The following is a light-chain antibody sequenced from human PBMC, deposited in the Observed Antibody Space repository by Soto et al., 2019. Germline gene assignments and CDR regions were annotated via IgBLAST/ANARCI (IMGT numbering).Light chain of an antibody. CDR2: DAY. CDR1: QAISNS. V-gene: IGKV1-33*01. CDR3: QQYNNLPLT. J-gene: IGKJ4*01. Sequence: DSQMTQSPSSLSASVGDRVTITCQASQAISNSLNWYHQKPGKAPKLLIFDAYHLQTGVPSRISGSGSGTDFTFPITSLQPEDIGTYYCQQYNNLPLTFGGGTKVDIK.